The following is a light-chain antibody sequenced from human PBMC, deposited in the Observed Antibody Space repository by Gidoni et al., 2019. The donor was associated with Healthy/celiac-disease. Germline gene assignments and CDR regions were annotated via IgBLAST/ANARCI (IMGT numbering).Light chain of an antibody. V-gene: IGKV3-20*01. CDR3: QQYGSSPRT. CDR2: GAS. CDR1: QSVSSSY. J-gene: IGKJ1*01. Sequence: EIVLTQSPGTLSLSPGERATLPCRASQSVSSSYLAWYQQKPGQAPRLLICGASSRATGIPDRFSGSGSGTDFTLTISRLEPEDFAVYYCQQYGSSPRTFGQGTKVEIK.